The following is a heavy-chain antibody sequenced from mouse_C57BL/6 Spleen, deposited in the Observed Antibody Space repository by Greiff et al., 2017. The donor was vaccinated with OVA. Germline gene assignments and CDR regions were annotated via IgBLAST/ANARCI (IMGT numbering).Heavy chain of an antibody. CDR3: ASGTVVDFDV. Sequence: QVQLKESGPELVKPGASVKISCKASGYAFSSSWMNWVKQRPGKGLEWIGRIYPGDGDTNYNGKFKGKATLTADKSSSTAYMQLSSLTSEDSAVYFCASGTVVDFDVWGTGTTVTVSS. CDR1: GYAFSSSW. CDR2: IYPGDGDT. V-gene: IGHV1-82*01. D-gene: IGHD1-1*01. J-gene: IGHJ1*03.